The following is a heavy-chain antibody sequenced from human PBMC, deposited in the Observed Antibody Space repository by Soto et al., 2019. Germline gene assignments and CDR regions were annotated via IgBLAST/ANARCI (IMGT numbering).Heavy chain of an antibody. CDR3: AREPATAKTEGVDF. D-gene: IGHD1-1*01. CDR1: GYPLSDYY. Sequence: GASVEVFCKASGYPLSDYYIHLVRQAPGQGLEWMGWINPNSGGTNYAPKFQGGVTMTRDTSITTAYMELSRLRSGDTSVYYRAREPATAKTEGVDFWGQGTLVTGSS. J-gene: IGHJ4*02. V-gene: IGHV1-2*02. CDR2: INPNSGGT.